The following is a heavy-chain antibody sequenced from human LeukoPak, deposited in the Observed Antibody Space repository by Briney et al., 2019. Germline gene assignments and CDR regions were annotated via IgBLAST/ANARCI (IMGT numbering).Heavy chain of an antibody. CDR1: GASISPYY. J-gene: IGHJ5*02. Sequence: SETLSLTCTVSGASISPYYWSWIRQPAGKGLEWIGRIYNSGYTNYNPSLKSRVTMSVDTSKNQFSLKLSSVTAADTAVYYCASVLYSSSSPGFDPWGQGTLVTVSS. CDR3: ASVLYSSSSPGFDP. V-gene: IGHV4-4*07. D-gene: IGHD6-13*01. CDR2: IYNSGYT.